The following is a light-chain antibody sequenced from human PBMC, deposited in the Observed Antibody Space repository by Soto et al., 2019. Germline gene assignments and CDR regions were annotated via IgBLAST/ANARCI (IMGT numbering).Light chain of an antibody. Sequence: AMRMTQSPSSLGASTGERDSKTCGATQDIGTYLAWYQQIPGKAPKLLIYDASSLQTGVPSRFSGRGSQSDFTPPIIYLQSDDSGTYYCRQFYNYPRTFGQGTKVDIK. J-gene: IGKJ1*01. CDR3: RQFYNYPRT. CDR2: DAS. V-gene: IGKV1-8*01. CDR1: QDIGTY.